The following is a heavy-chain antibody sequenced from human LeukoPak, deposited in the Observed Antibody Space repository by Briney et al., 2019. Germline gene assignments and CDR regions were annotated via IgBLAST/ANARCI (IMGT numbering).Heavy chain of an antibody. D-gene: IGHD6-6*01. J-gene: IGHJ5*02. V-gene: IGHV3-21*01. Sequence: RSGGSLRLSCAASGFTFSSYSMNWVRQAPGKGLEWVSSISSSSSCIYYADSVKGRFTISRDNAKNSLYLQMNSLRAEDTAVYYCARDRIAARPDWFDPWGQGTLVTVSS. CDR1: GFTFSSYS. CDR2: ISSSSSCI. CDR3: ARDRIAARPDWFDP.